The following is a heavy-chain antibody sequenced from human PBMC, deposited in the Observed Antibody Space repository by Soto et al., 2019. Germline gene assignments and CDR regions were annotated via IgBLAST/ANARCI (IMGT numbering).Heavy chain of an antibody. V-gene: IGHV3-7*05. D-gene: IGHD1-26*01. J-gene: IGHJ4*02. CDR3: ARGGSHSSDS. CDR2: IKEDGSET. Sequence: EVQLVESGGNLVQPGGSLRLSCAASGFTFRDFWMSWGRRAPGRGLEWVANIKEDGSETYYVDSVEGRFTITRDNAKKSLYLQMNSLRAEDTALYYCARGGSHSSDSWGQGALVPVSS. CDR1: GFTFRDFW.